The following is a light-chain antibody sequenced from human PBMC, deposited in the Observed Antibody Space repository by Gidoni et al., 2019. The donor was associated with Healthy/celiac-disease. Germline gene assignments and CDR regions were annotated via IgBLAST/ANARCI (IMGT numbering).Light chain of an antibody. CDR1: SSDVGGYNY. J-gene: IGLJ1*01. Sequence: QSALPQPASVSGSPGQSITIPCTGTSSDVGGYNYVSWYQQHPGKAPKLMIYEFSNRPSGVSNRFSGSKSGNTASLTISGLQAEDEADYYCSSYTSSSTLVFGTGTKVTVL. CDR2: EFS. CDR3: SSYTSSSTLV. V-gene: IGLV2-14*01.